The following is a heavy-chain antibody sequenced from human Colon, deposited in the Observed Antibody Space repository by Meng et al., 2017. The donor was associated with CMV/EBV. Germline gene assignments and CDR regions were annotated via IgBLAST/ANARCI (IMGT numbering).Heavy chain of an antibody. J-gene: IGHJ6*02. CDR1: GFTFDDYA. V-gene: IGHV3-9*01. Sequence: SLKISCAASGFTFDDYAMHWVRQAPGKGLERVSSISWNSGRTGYVDSVEGRFTISRDNAKNSLYLQMNGLRAEDTALYYCAKDISPVGGTTGYHGMDVWGQGTTVTVSS. CDR2: ISWNSGRT. CDR3: AKDISPVGGTTGYHGMDV. D-gene: IGHD1-7*01.